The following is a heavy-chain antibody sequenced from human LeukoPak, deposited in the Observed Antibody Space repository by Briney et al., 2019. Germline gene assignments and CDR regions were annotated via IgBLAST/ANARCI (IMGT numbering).Heavy chain of an antibody. CDR2: IKSKTDGGTT. Sequence: PGGSLRLSCAASGFTFSSYGMSWVRQAPGKGLEWVGRIKSKTDGGTTDYAAPVKGRFTISRDDSKNTLYLQMNSLKTEDTAVYYCTTGSMVRGVIDDHYYYYYGMDVWGQGTTVTVSS. CDR3: TTGSMVRGVIDDHYYYYYGMDV. J-gene: IGHJ6*02. D-gene: IGHD3-10*01. V-gene: IGHV3-15*01. CDR1: GFTFSSYG.